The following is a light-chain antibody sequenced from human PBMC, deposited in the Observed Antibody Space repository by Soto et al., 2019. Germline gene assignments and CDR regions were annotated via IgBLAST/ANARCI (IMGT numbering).Light chain of an antibody. V-gene: IGKV2-28*01. J-gene: IGKJ2*01. CDR3: MQALQTPYT. CDR1: QRLLHSNGNTF. CDR2: LGS. Sequence: EIVMTQSPPSLTVTPGEPASISCRSSQRLLHSNGNTFLDWYLQKPGQSPQHLIYLGSNRASGVPDRGSGSAAGKDFTLKISRVEAEDVGVYYCMQALQTPYTFGQGTKLEIK.